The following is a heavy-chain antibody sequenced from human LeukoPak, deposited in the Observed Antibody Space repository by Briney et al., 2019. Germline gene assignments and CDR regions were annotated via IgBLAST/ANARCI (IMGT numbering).Heavy chain of an antibody. CDR3: ARQAYYGGYYYYYMDV. CDR2: IYHSGST. V-gene: IGHV4-38-2*01. Sequence: PSETLSLTCAVSGYSISSGYYWGWIRQPPGKGLEWIGSIYHSGSTYYNPSLKSRVTISVATSKNQFSLKLSSVTAADTAVYYCARQAYYGGYYYYYMDVWGKGTTVTVSS. J-gene: IGHJ6*03. CDR1: GYSISSGYY. D-gene: IGHD3-10*01.